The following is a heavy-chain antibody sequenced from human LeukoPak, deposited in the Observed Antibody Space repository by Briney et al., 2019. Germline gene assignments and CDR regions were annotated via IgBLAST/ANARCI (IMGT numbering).Heavy chain of an antibody. CDR3: AKGDSWGIAAAGTPIDDY. J-gene: IGHJ4*02. CDR2: ISGSGGST. D-gene: IGHD6-13*01. CDR1: GFTFSSYA. Sequence: GGSLRLSCAASGFTFSSYAMSWVRQAPGKGLEWVSAISGSGGSTYYADSVKGRFTISRDNSKNTLYLQMNSLRAEDTAVYYCAKGDSWGIAAAGTPIDDYWGQGTLVTVSS. V-gene: IGHV3-23*01.